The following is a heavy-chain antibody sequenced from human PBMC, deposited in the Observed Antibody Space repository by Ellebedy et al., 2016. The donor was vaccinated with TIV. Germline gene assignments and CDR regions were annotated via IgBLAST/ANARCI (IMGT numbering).Heavy chain of an antibody. Sequence: SVKVSXXASGGTFSSYAISWVRQAPGQGLEWMGGIIPIFGTANYAQKFQGRVTITADESTSTAYMELSSLRSEDTAVYYCARGSGEVPAAFYYYYMDVWGKGTTVTVSS. J-gene: IGHJ6*03. CDR1: GGTFSSYA. D-gene: IGHD2-2*01. CDR3: ARGSGEVPAAFYYYYMDV. V-gene: IGHV1-69*13. CDR2: IIPIFGTA.